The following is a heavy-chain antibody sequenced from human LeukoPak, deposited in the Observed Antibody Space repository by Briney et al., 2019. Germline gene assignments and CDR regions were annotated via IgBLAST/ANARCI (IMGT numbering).Heavy chain of an antibody. CDR1: GFTFSSYW. CDR3: GAAFDI. Sequence: PGGPLRLSCVASGFTFSSYWMHWVREAPGKGLVWVSRINSDGSSTSYADSVKGRFTISRDNAKNTLYLQMNSLRAEDTAVYYCGAAFDIWGQGTMVTVSS. CDR2: INSDGSST. J-gene: IGHJ3*02. V-gene: IGHV3-74*01.